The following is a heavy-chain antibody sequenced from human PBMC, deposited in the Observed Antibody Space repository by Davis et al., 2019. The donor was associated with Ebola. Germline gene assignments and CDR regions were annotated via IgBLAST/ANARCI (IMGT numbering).Heavy chain of an antibody. D-gene: IGHD2-21*01. CDR3: AKGDIHYFDY. V-gene: IGHV1-18*01. CDR1: GYSFTDFY. Sequence: ASVKVSCKASGYSFTDFYVHWVRQAPGQGLEWMGWISAYNGNTNYAQKLQGRVTMTTDTSASTAYMELSSLRSEDTAVYYCAKGDIHYFDYWGQGTLVTVSS. CDR2: ISAYNGNT. J-gene: IGHJ4*02.